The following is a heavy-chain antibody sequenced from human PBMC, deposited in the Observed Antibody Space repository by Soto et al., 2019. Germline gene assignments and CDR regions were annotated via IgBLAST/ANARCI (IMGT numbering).Heavy chain of an antibody. V-gene: IGHV5-10-1*01. J-gene: IGHJ6*02. CDR2: IDPSDSYT. D-gene: IGHD3-9*01. Sequence: ESLKISCKGSGYSFTSYWISWVRQMPGKGLEWMGRIDPSDSYTNYSPSFQGHVTISADKSISTAYLQWSSLKASDTAMYYCARQVSRRYFDFLAYYSGMDVWGQGTTVTVSS. CDR1: GYSFTSYW. CDR3: ARQVSRRYFDFLAYYSGMDV.